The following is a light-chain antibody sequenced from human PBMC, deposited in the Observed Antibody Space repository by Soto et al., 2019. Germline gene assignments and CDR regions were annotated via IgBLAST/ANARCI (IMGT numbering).Light chain of an antibody. CDR1: QSITIW. CDR3: QHYNSFSWT. V-gene: IGKV1-5*01. J-gene: IGKJ1*01. Sequence: DILMTQSPSTLSAAVGDRVTITCRASQSITIWLAWYQQKPGKAPKLLIFDASNLESGVPSRFSGSGSGTEFTLTISSLQPDDFATYYCQHYNSFSWTFGQGTKVEIK. CDR2: DAS.